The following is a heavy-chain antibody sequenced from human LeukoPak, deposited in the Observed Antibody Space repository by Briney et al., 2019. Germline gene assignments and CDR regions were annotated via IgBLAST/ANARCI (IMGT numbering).Heavy chain of an antibody. CDR3: AKVPHSWGLFDS. D-gene: IGHD3-16*01. J-gene: IGHJ4*02. V-gene: IGHV3-30*02. Sequence: GGSLRLSCAASGFTFSRYGLHWVRQAPGKGLEWVAFIRDDGSTRYYTDSVKGRFTVSRDNSKNALYLQMDSLRTEDTAVYFCAKVPHSWGLFDSWGQGTLVTVSS. CDR1: GFTFSRYG. CDR2: IRDDGSTR.